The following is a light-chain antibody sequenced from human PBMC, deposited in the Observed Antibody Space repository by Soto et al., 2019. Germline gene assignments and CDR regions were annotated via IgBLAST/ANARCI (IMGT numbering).Light chain of an antibody. Sequence: EIVLTQSPGTLSLSPGEGATLSCRASQSVSSNYLAWYQQKPDQAPRLLIYGASSRATGIPDRFSGSGSGTDFTLTISRLEPEDFAVYYCQQYGSSPPWTFGQGTKVEVK. V-gene: IGKV3-20*01. CDR2: GAS. CDR1: QSVSSNY. CDR3: QQYGSSPPWT. J-gene: IGKJ1*01.